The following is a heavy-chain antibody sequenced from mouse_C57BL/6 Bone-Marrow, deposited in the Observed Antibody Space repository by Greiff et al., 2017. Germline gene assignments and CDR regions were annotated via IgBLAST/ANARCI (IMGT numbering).Heavy chain of an antibody. CDR2: IDPSDSYT. D-gene: IGHD2-3*01. CDR1: GYTFTSSW. V-gene: IGHV1-69*01. Sequence: QVQLQQPGAELVMPGASVKLSCKASGYTFTSSWMHWVKQRPGQGLEWIGEIDPSDSYTNYNQKFKGKSTLTVDKSSSTAYMQLSSLTSEDSAVYYCARDGYYSYYFDYWGQGTTLTVSS. J-gene: IGHJ2*01. CDR3: ARDGYYSYYFDY.